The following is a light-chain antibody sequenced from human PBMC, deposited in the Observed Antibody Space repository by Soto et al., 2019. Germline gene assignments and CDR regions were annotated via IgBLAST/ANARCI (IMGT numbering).Light chain of an antibody. J-gene: IGLJ3*02. CDR2: DND. V-gene: IGLV1-51*01. CDR1: SSNIGNNY. Sequence: QSVLTQPPSVSAAPGQKVTISCSGSSSNIGNNYVSWYQQLPGTAPKLLIYDNDKRPSGIPDRFSGSRSGTSATLGITGLQTGDGADYYCSSYAGSSTLVFGGGTKLTVL. CDR3: SSYAGSSTLV.